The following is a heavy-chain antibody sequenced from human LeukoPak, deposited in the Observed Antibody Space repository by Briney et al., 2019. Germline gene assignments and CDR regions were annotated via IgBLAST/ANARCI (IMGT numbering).Heavy chain of an antibody. V-gene: IGHV5-51*01. CDR3: ARLWSDGHYFDS. CDR2: IYPGDSDT. CDR1: GYSFTSYW. Sequence: GESLKISCKGSGYSFTSYWIGWVRQMPGNRLEWMGIIYPGDSDTRYSPSFQGQVTISADKSIITAYLQWSSMKASDTAMYYCARLWSDGHYFDSWGQGTLVTVSS. J-gene: IGHJ4*02. D-gene: IGHD2-8*02.